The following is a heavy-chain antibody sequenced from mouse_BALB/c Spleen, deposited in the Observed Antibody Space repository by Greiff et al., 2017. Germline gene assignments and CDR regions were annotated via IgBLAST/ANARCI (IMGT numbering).Heavy chain of an antibody. Sequence: EVKLMESGGGLVKPGGSLKLSCAASGFTFSDYYMYWVRQTPEKRLEWVATISDGGSYTYYPDSVKGRFTISRDNAKNNLYLQMSSLKSEDTAMYYCARDRYDWYFYVWGAGTTVTVSS. D-gene: IGHD2-14*01. CDR2: ISDGGSYT. CDR1: GFTFSDYY. J-gene: IGHJ1*01. V-gene: IGHV5-4*02. CDR3: ARDRYDWYFYV.